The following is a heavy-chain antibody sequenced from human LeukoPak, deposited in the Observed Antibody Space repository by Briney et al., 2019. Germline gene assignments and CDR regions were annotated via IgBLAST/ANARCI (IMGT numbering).Heavy chain of an antibody. D-gene: IGHD5-24*01. V-gene: IGHV1-46*01. CDR3: AIIMATINPYFDY. Sequence: GASVKVSCKASGYTFTGYYMHWVRQAPGQGLEWMGIINPSGGSTSYAQKFQGRVTMTRDTSTSTVYMELSSLRSEDTAVYYCAIIMATINPYFDYWGQGTLVTVSS. CDR2: INPSGGST. CDR1: GYTFTGYY. J-gene: IGHJ4*02.